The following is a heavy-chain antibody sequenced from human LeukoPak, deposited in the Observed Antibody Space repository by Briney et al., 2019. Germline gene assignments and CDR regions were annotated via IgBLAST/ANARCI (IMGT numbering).Heavy chain of an antibody. J-gene: IGHJ6*02. CDR1: GYTFTSYA. CDR3: ASSSSSAHFYGMDV. Sequence: ASVKVSCKASGYTFTSYAMHWVRQAPGQRLERMGWINVGNGNTKYSQKFQGRVTITRDTSASTAYMELSSLRSEDTAVYYCASSSSSAHFYGMDVWGQWTTVTVSS. D-gene: IGHD6-6*01. CDR2: INVGNGNT. V-gene: IGHV1-3*01.